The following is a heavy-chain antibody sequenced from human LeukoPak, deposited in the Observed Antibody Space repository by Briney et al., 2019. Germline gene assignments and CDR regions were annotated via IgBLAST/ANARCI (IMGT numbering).Heavy chain of an antibody. V-gene: IGHV1-18*01. CDR1: GYTFTSYG. CDR2: ISAYNGNT. Sequence: ASVKVSCKASGYTFTSYGISWVRQAPGQGLEWMGWISAYNGNTNYAQKLQGRVTMTTDTSTSTAYMELRSLRSDDTVVYYCASCSSIYYYMDVWGKGTTVTVSS. D-gene: IGHD6-6*01. J-gene: IGHJ6*03. CDR3: ASCSSIYYYMDV.